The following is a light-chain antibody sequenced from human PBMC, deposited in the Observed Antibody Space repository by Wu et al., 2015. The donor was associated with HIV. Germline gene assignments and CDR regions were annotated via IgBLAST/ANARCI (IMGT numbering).Light chain of an antibody. CDR3: QHYDNLQFT. CDR2: GTS. J-gene: IGKJ3*01. V-gene: IGKV3-20*01. Sequence: EIVLTQSPDTLSLSPGERAALSCRVSQTISNSLLAWYQQKPGQAPRLLIYGTSNRAAGVSDRFGGWRTGTDFHLIINRLEAEDSAVYFCQHYDNLQFTFGPGTKVHIK. CDR1: QTISNSL.